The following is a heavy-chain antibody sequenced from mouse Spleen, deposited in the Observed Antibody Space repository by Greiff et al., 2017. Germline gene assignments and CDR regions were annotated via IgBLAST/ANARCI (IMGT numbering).Heavy chain of an antibody. Sequence: QVQLKQPGAELVKPGASVKLSCKASGYTFTSYWMHWVKQRPGRGLEWIGRIDPNSGGTKYNEKFKSKATLTVDKPSSTAYMQLSSLTSEDSAVYYCARSTMITTGFAYWGQGTLVTVSA. CDR1: GYTFTSYW. J-gene: IGHJ3*01. CDR2: IDPNSGGT. CDR3: ARSTMITTGFAY. D-gene: IGHD2-4*01. V-gene: IGHV1-72*01.